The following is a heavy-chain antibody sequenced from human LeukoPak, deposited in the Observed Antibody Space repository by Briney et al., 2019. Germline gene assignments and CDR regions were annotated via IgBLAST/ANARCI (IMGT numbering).Heavy chain of an antibody. D-gene: IGHD4-17*01. J-gene: IGHJ4*02. CDR1: GFTFSSYD. Sequence: GGSLRLSCAASGFTFSSYDMHWVRQAPSKGLEWVAVIWYDGSKTYYADSVKGRFTISRDNSKDTLFLQMNSLRAEDTAVYYCARGRSTVTTGRFDYWGQGTLATVSS. CDR3: ARGRSTVTTGRFDY. CDR2: IWYDGSKT. V-gene: IGHV3-30*04.